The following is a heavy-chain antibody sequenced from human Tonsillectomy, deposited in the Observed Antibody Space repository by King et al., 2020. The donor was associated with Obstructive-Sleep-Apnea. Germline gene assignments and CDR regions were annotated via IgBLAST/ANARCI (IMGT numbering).Heavy chain of an antibody. J-gene: IGHJ4*02. CDR1: GGSISSSSYY. Sequence: QLQESGPGLVKPSETRSLTCTVSGGSISSSSYYWGCIRQPPGKGLVWSGSIYYCGCTFDNPSFKSRVTISVDTSKKHVSLKLSPVTAADTAVYYCARDIVVVVAARNEMGFDYWGQGTLVTVSS. CDR3: ARDIVVVVAARNEMGFDY. CDR2: IYYCGCT. D-gene: IGHD2-15*01. V-gene: IGHV4-39*07.